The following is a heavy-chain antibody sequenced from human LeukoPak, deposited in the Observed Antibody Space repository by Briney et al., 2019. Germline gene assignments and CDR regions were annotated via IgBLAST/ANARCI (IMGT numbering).Heavy chain of an antibody. Sequence: GGSLRLSCEASGFTFWNYAMNWVRQAPGKGLEWVCTISGTGSSTYYADSAKGRFTISRDNSKDTLFLQLNSLTAADTAMYFCAKASVAIPQYCNSWGQGTLVTVSS. CDR3: AKASVAIPQYCNS. J-gene: IGHJ5*02. CDR2: ISGTGSST. CDR1: GFTFWNYA. V-gene: IGHV3-23*01. D-gene: IGHD2-2*02.